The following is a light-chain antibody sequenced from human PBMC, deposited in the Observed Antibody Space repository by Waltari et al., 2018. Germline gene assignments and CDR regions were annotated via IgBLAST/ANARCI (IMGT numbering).Light chain of an antibody. CDR1: TGAVTSGPY. Sequence: QTVVTQEPSLTVSPGGTVTLTCASSTGAVTSGPYANWFRQKRGQPPRALIYSTTEKPSWTPVRFSGSLLGGKAALTLSVVQPEDEAVYYCLLYFGGVQVFGGGTKLTVL. CDR3: LLYFGGVQV. V-gene: IGLV7-43*01. CDR2: STT. J-gene: IGLJ3*02.